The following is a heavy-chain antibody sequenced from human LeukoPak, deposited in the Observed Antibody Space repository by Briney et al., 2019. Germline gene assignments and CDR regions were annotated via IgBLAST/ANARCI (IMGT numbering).Heavy chain of an antibody. Sequence: SQTLSLTCTVSGGSISSGSYSWSWIRQPAGKGLEWIGRIYTSGSTNYNPSLKSRVTMSVDTSKNQFSLKLSSVTAADTAVYYCARARGLYPGYYGDHYFDYWGQGTLVTVSS. CDR1: GGSISSGSYS. V-gene: IGHV4-61*02. J-gene: IGHJ4*02. CDR3: ARARGLYPGYYGDHYFDY. D-gene: IGHD4-17*01. CDR2: IYTSGST.